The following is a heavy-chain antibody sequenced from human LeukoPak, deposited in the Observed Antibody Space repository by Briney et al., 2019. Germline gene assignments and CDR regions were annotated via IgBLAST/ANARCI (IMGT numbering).Heavy chain of an antibody. Sequence: GGSLRLSCAASGFTSSTYAMSWVRQAPGTGRKWVSSISGSATNTYYADSVKGRFTISRDKSKNTLDLQMISLRAEDTAVYYCAKARYYDSSGPFDYWGQGTLVTVSS. D-gene: IGHD3-22*01. J-gene: IGHJ4*02. CDR2: ISGSATNT. V-gene: IGHV3-23*01. CDR3: AKARYYDSSGPFDY. CDR1: GFTSSTYA.